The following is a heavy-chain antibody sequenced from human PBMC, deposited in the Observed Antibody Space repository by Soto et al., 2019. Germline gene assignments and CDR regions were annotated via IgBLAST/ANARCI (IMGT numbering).Heavy chain of an antibody. V-gene: IGHV3-30*18. CDR2: ISYDGSNK. J-gene: IGHJ4*02. CDR3: AKGGGICSSPNCYSFDY. Sequence: QVQLVESGGGVVQPGRSLRLSCAASGFSFSSYGMHWVRQAPGKGLECVATISYDGSNKYYGDSVKGRFTISRDNSKNTLYLQMNSLRAEDTAVHYCAKGGGICSSPNCYSFDYWGQGTLVTVSS. D-gene: IGHD2-2*01. CDR1: GFSFSSYG.